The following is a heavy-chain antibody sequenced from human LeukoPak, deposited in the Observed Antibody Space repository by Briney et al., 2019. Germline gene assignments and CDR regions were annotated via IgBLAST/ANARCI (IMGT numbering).Heavy chain of an antibody. CDR3: ARDMTITGADDY. J-gene: IGHJ4*02. Sequence: GGSLRLSCAASGFTFSDHPMTWVRQAPGKGLQWVSYIDGSGTTIYYAESVKGRFTISRDNAKNSLYLQMNSLRAEDTALYCCARDMTITGADDYWGQGTRVTVSS. CDR2: IDGSGTTI. D-gene: IGHD6-13*01. CDR1: GFTFSDHP. V-gene: IGHV3-48*03.